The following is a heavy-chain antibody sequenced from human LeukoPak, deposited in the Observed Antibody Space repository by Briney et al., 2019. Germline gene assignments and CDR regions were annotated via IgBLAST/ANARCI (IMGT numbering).Heavy chain of an antibody. CDR1: GYTFTSYG. V-gene: IGHV1-18*01. J-gene: IGHJ4*02. CDR3: ATPYYDFWSGYARASPFDY. Sequence: ASVKVSCTASGYTFTSYGITWVRQAPGQGLEWMGWISAYNGNTNYAQKLQGRVTMTTDTSTSTAYMELRSLRSEDTAVYYCATPYYDFWSGYARASPFDYWGQGTLVTVSS. D-gene: IGHD3-3*01. CDR2: ISAYNGNT.